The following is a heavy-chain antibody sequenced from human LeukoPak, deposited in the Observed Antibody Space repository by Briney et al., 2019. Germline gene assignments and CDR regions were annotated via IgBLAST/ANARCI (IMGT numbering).Heavy chain of an antibody. J-gene: IGHJ4*02. V-gene: IGHV3-23*01. CDR2: FSGSGGST. CDR3: AKDTALRGYSYGYDY. D-gene: IGHD5-18*01. CDR1: GFTFNSYW. Sequence: GSLVLSCAASGFTFNSYWMHWVRPPPGKGLEWVSSFSGSGGSTYNADSVKGRFTISRDNSKNTTHLQMNSLRAEATALYYCAKDTALRGYSYGYDYWGQGTLLTVAS.